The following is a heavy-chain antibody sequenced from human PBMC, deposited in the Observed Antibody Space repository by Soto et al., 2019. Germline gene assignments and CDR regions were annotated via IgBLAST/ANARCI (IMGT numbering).Heavy chain of an antibody. V-gene: IGHV1-69*02. CDR1: GGTFSSYT. Sequence: QVQLVQSGAEVKKPGSSVKVSCKASGGTFSSYTISWVRQAPGQGLEWMGRIIPILGIANYAQKFQGRVTIPADKSTSTAYMELSSLRSEDTAVYYCAIPPAHCSSTNCSTDDAFDIWGQGTMVTVSS. J-gene: IGHJ3*02. D-gene: IGHD2-2*02. CDR2: IIPILGIA. CDR3: AIPPAHCSSTNCSTDDAFDI.